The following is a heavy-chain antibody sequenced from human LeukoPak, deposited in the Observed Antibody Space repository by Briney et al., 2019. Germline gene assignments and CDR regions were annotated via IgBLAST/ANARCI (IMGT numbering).Heavy chain of an antibody. CDR1: GGSISSSSYY. V-gene: IGHV4-39*01. D-gene: IGHD3-9*01. CDR3: ARHPYDILTGLNWFDP. CDR2: IYYSGST. Sequence: SETLSLTCAVSGGSISSSSYYWGWIRQPPGKGLEWIGSIYYSGSTYYNPSLKSRVTISVDTSKNQFSLKLSSVTAADTAVYYCARHPYDILTGLNWFDPWGQGTLVTVSS. J-gene: IGHJ5*02.